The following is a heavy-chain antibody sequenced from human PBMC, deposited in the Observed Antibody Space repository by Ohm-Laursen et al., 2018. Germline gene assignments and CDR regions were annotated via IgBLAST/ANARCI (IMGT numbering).Heavy chain of an antibody. D-gene: IGHD1-7*01. CDR2: INPNSGGT. V-gene: IGHV1-2*02. Sequence: VASVKVSCKASGYTFTGYYMHWVRQAPGQGLEWMGWINPNSGGTNYAQKFQGRVTMTRDTSISTAYMELSRLRSDDTAVYYCARARWNYGYYYYYYGMDVWGQGTTVTVSS. CDR3: ARARWNYGYYYYYYGMDV. J-gene: IGHJ6*02. CDR1: GYTFTGYY.